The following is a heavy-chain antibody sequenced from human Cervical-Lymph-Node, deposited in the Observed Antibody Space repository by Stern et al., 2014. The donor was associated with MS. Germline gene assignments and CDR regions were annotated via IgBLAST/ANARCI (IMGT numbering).Heavy chain of an antibody. J-gene: IGHJ6*02. CDR3: ARQPLTYYYYGMDV. CDR2: IYYSGST. CDR1: GGSISSSSYY. V-gene: IGHV4-39*01. Sequence: QVQLQESGPGLVKPSETLSLTCTVSGGSISSSSYYWGWIRQPPGKGLEWIGSIYYSGSTYYNPSLKSRATISVKTSKNQFSLNMSSVTAADTAVYYCARQPLTYYYYGMDVWGQGTTVTVSS.